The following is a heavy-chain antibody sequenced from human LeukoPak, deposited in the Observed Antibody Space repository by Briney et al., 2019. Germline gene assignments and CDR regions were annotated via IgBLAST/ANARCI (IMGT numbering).Heavy chain of an antibody. V-gene: IGHV3-53*01. J-gene: IGHJ5*02. CDR1: GFTVSSNY. Sequence: PGGSLRLSCEASGFTVSSNYMSWVRQAPGGGLEWVSVIYSGGLTYYADSVKGRFTISRDDSKNTLYLQMNSLRAEDTAVYYCATNYYESSGYYPSSWGPGTLVTVSS. CDR2: IYSGGLT. CDR3: ATNYYESSGYYPSS. D-gene: IGHD3-22*01.